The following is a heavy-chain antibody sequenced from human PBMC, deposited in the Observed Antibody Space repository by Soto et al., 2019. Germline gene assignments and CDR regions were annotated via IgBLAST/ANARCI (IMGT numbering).Heavy chain of an antibody. Sequence: GGSLRLSCAASGFTFSSYWMHWVRQAPGKGLVWVSRINSDGSSTSYADSVKGRFTISRDNAKNTLYLQMNSLRAEDTAVYYCARVDDTMVVVPAAIVHGMDVWGQGTTGTVSS. D-gene: IGHD2-2*01. CDR3: ARVDDTMVVVPAAIVHGMDV. CDR2: INSDGSST. J-gene: IGHJ6*02. V-gene: IGHV3-74*01. CDR1: GFTFSSYW.